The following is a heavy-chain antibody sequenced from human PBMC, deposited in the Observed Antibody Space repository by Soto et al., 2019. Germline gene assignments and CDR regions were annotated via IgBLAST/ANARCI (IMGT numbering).Heavy chain of an antibody. Sequence: GGSLSLSCTASELPHSSLAMMWVRQAPGKGLECVSGIYGSGRGIEYADSVKGRFTIPRDNSKNTVYLQMTDLRADDTAVYYCAKDAVYNDGLWVMDHWGQGTQVTVSS. J-gene: IGHJ4*02. CDR1: ELPHSSLA. V-gene: IGHV3-23*05. CDR3: AKDAVYNDGLWVMDH. CDR2: IYGSGRGI. D-gene: IGHD2-21*01.